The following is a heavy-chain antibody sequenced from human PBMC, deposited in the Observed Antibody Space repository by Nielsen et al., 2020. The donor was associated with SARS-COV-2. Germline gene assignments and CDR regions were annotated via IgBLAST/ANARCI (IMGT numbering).Heavy chain of an antibody. CDR1: GFTFDDYA. Sequence: GGSLRLSCAASGFTFDDYAMHWVRQAPGKGLEWVSGISWNSGSIGYADSVKGRFTTSRDNAKNSLYLQMNSLRAEDTALYYCAKDGGYGMDVWGQGTTVTVSS. CDR2: ISWNSGSI. V-gene: IGHV3-9*01. CDR3: AKDGGYGMDV. J-gene: IGHJ6*02. D-gene: IGHD2-15*01.